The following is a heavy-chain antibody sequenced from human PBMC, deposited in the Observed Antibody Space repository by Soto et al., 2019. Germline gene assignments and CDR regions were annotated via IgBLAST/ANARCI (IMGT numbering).Heavy chain of an antibody. CDR3: VAGGATLNGMDV. J-gene: IGHJ6*02. V-gene: IGHV1-69*06. CDR1: GCTFSSYA. CDR2: IIPIFGTA. D-gene: IGHD1-26*01. Sequence: ASVKVSCKASGCTFSSYAISWLRQAPGQGLEWMGGIIPIFGTANHAQKFQGRVTITADKSTSTAYMELSSLRSEDTAVYYCVAGGATLNGMDVWGQGTTVTVSS.